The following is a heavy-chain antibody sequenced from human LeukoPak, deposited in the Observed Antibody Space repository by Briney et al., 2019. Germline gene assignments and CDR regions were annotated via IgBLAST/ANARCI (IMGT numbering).Heavy chain of an antibody. D-gene: IGHD3-22*01. CDR2: ISAYNGNT. J-gene: IGHJ4*02. CDR3: AREIGDYDSSGYYEY. CDR1: GYTFTSYG. V-gene: IGHV1-18*01. Sequence: GASVKVSCKASGYTFTSYGISWVRQAPGQGLEWMGWISAYNGNTNYAQKLQGRVTMTTDTSTSTAYMELRSLRSDDTAVYYCAREIGDYDSSGYYEYWGQGTLVTVSS.